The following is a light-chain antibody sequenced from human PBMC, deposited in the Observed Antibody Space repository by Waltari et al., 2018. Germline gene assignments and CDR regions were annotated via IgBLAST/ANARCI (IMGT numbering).Light chain of an antibody. Sequence: EIVLTQSPGTLSLSPGERATLSCRASQSVSSNYLAWYRQKPGQAPRLLISGASSRATGIPDRFSGSGSGTDFTLTISRLEPEDVAVYYCQQYGSSRTFGQGTKVEIK. CDR3: QQYGSSRT. V-gene: IGKV3-20*01. CDR2: GAS. CDR1: QSVSSNY. J-gene: IGKJ1*01.